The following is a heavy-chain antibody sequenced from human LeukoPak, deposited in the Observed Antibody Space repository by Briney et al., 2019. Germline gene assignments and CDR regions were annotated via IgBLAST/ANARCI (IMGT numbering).Heavy chain of an antibody. J-gene: IGHJ5*02. V-gene: IGHV3-74*01. Sequence: GGSLRLSCAASGFTFSTYWMHWVHQAPGKGLMWVSHINNDGSSTNYADSVKGRFTISRDNAKNTLYLQMDSLRAEDTAVYYCARDGGGSSSWWSQDNWFDPWGQGTLVTVSS. CDR1: GFTFSTYW. D-gene: IGHD6-13*01. CDR3: ARDGGGSSSWWSQDNWFDP. CDR2: INNDGSST.